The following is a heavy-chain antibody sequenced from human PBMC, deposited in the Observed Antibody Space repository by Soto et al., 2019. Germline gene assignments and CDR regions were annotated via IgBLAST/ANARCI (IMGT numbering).Heavy chain of an antibody. Sequence: QVQLVESGGGLVKPGGSLRLSCAASGLTFSDSYLNGIRHAPGKGLEWLAYISSSGSSIIYAGSVKGRFTISRDNAKNSLHLQMNSLRAEDTAMYYCARVRFGEWGYAMDVWGQGTTVTVSS. D-gene: IGHD3-10*01. CDR1: GLTFSDSY. CDR3: ARVRFGEWGYAMDV. V-gene: IGHV3-11*01. CDR2: ISSSGSSI. J-gene: IGHJ6*02.